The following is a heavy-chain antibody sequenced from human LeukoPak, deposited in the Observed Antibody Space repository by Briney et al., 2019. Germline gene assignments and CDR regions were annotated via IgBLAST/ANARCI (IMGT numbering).Heavy chain of an antibody. D-gene: IGHD3-10*01. V-gene: IGHV1-24*01. CDR1: GYTLTELS. CDR3: ATVNRPRITMVRGVIINTLGSYNWFDP. J-gene: IGHJ5*02. CDR2: FDPEDGET. Sequence: ASVKVSCKVSGYTLTELSMHWVPQAPGKGLEWMGGFDPEDGETIYAQKFQGRVTMTEDTSTDTAYMELSSLRSEDTAVYYCATVNRPRITMVRGVIINTLGSYNWFDPWGQGTLVTVSS.